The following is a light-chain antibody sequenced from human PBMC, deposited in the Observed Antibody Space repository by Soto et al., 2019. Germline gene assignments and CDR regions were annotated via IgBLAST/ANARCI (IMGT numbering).Light chain of an antibody. CDR1: QSVTTY. CDR2: AAS. Sequence: DIQLTQSPSSLSASVGDRVTITCRASQSVTTYLNWYQQKPGKAPKLLISAASSLRDGVPSRFSGSGSGTVFTLTINSRHPEDFATYYCQQSFSDPPLSFGGGTGVEVK. V-gene: IGKV1-39*01. CDR3: QQSFSDPPLS. J-gene: IGKJ4*01.